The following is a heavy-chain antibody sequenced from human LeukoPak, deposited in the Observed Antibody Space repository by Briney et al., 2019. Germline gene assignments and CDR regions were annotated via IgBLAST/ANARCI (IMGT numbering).Heavy chain of an antibody. D-gene: IGHD2-21*02. J-gene: IGHJ4*02. CDR1: GFTFNNYW. CDR2: INQDGSAK. CDR3: ARQYDFATY. V-gene: IGHV3-7*04. Sequence: PGGSLRLSCAASGFTFNNYWMSWVRQAPGKGLEWVANINQDGSAKYYVDSVKGRFTISRDNAKNSVYLQVNSLRAEDTAVYYCARQYDFATYWGQGTLVTVSS.